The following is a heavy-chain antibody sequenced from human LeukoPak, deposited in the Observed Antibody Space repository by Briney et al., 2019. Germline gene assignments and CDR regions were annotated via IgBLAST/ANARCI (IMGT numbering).Heavy chain of an antibody. D-gene: IGHD4-17*01. V-gene: IGHV3-21*01. CDR2: ISSSGSYI. J-gene: IGHJ4*02. CDR1: GFTFSTHT. CDR3: ARDYYGDYFFDY. Sequence: GGSLRLSCATSGFTFSTHTMNWVRQAPGRGLEWVSSISSSGSYINYADSVKGRFTISRDNAKNSLNLQMNSLRAEDTAVYYCARDYYGDYFFDYWGQGTLVTVSS.